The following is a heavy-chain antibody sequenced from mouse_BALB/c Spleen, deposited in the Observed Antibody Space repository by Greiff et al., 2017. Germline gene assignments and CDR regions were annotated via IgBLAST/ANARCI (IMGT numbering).Heavy chain of an antibody. CDR2: IRSKSNNYAT. V-gene: IGHV10-1*02. Sequence: EAGGGLVQPNGSLKLSCAASGFTFNTYAMNWVRQAPGKGLEWVARIRSKSNNYATYYADSVKDRFTISRDDSQSMLYLQMNNLKTEDTAMYYCVRQDAWFAYWGQGTLVTVSA. CDR3: VRQDAWFAY. J-gene: IGHJ3*01. CDR1: GFTFNTYA.